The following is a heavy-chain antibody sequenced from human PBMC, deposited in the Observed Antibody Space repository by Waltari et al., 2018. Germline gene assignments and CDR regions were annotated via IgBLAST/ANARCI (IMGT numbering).Heavy chain of an antibody. Sequence: QVQLVQSGAEVKKPGSSVKVSCKASGGTFSSYAISWVRPAPGQGLEWMGGIIPSFGTANYARKCQGRVTMTADESTSTAYMELSSLRSEDTAVYYWARALRDGYNYGDAFDIWGQGTMVTVSS. CDR2: IIPSFGTA. J-gene: IGHJ3*02. CDR3: ARALRDGYNYGDAFDI. V-gene: IGHV1-69*13. CDR1: GGTFSSYA. D-gene: IGHD5-12*01.